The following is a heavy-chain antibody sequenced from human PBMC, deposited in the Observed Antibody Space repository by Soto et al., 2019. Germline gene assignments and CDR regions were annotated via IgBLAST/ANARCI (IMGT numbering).Heavy chain of an antibody. CDR2: INSDGSST. D-gene: IGHD2-8*01. Sequence: GGSLRLSCAASGFTFSSYWMHWVRQAPGKGLVWVSRINSDGSSTSYADSVKGRFTISRDNAKNTLYLQMNSLRAEDTAVYYCARLWKFCTNGVCYPYFDYWGQGTLVTVSS. V-gene: IGHV3-74*01. CDR3: ARLWKFCTNGVCYPYFDY. J-gene: IGHJ4*02. CDR1: GFTFSSYW.